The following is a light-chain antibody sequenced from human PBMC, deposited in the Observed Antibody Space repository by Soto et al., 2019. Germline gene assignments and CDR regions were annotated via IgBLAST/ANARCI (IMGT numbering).Light chain of an antibody. CDR3: QQYGSSPHT. V-gene: IGKV3-20*01. Sequence: EIVLTQSPGTLSLSPGERATLSCRASQSVSSSYLAWYQHKPGQAPMLLIYGASSRAAGIPDRFSGSGAGTDFTLTISRLEPEDYAVYYCQQYGSSPHTFGQGTKLEIK. CDR2: GAS. CDR1: QSVSSSY. J-gene: IGKJ2*01.